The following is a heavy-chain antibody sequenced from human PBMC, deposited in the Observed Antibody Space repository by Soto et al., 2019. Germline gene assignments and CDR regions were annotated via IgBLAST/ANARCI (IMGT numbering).Heavy chain of an antibody. Sequence: QVQLVQSGAEVKKPGSSVKVSCKASGGTFSSYAISWVRQAPGQGLEWMGGIIPIFGTANYAQKFQGRVTITADESTSTAYMELSSLRSEDTAVYYCARAQVGRDTAMVTNWFDPWGQGTLVTVSS. J-gene: IGHJ5*02. CDR2: IIPIFGTA. V-gene: IGHV1-69*01. D-gene: IGHD5-18*01. CDR3: ARAQVGRDTAMVTNWFDP. CDR1: GGTFSSYA.